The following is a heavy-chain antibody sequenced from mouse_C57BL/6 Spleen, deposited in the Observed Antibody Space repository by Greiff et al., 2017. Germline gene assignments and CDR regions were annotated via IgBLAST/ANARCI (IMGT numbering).Heavy chain of an antibody. V-gene: IGHV1-64*01. CDR2: IHPNSGST. J-gene: IGHJ4*01. D-gene: IGHD1-1*01. CDR1: GYTFTSYW. CDR3: ARNYGSSSYAMDY. Sequence: QVQLQQPGAELVKPGASVKLSCKASGYTFTSYWMHWVKQRPGQGLEWIGMIHPNSGSTNYNEKFKSKATLTVDKSSSTAYMQLSSLPSEDSAVYYCARNYGSSSYAMDYWGQGPSVTVSS.